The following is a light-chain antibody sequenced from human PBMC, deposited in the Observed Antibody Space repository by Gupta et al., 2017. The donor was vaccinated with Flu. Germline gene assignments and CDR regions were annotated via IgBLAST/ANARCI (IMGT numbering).Light chain of an antibody. V-gene: IGKV4-1*01. Sequence: DILIPQSLASLAVSLGARATINGKASQSLLDSSSIKNYLAGYQQKPGQPPKLLIYWGSTRESGVPDRFSGSGSGTDFTLTISSMQAEDVAVYYCQQYYGTPGGTFGQGTKVEIK. CDR1: QSLLDSSSIKNY. CDR3: QQYYGTPGGT. CDR2: WGS. J-gene: IGKJ1*01.